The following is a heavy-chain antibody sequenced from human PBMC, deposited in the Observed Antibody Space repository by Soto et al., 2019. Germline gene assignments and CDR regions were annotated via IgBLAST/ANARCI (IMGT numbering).Heavy chain of an antibody. Sequence: PGESVKISCKGSGYSFTSYWIGWVRQMPGKGLEWMGIIYPGDSDTRYSPSFQGQVTISADKSISTAYLQWSSLKASDPAMYYCARKTAADTHAFDIWCQGTMVTVSS. CDR2: IYPGDSDT. J-gene: IGHJ3*02. V-gene: IGHV5-51*01. CDR3: ARKTAADTHAFDI. CDR1: GYSFTSYW. D-gene: IGHD6-13*01.